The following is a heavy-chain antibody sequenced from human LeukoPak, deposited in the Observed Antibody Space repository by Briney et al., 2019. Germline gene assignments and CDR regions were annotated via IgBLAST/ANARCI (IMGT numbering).Heavy chain of an antibody. Sequence: ASVKVSCKASGYTFTGYYMHWVRQAPGQGLEWMGWINPNSGGTNYAQKFQGRVTMTRDTSISTAYMELSRLRSDDTAVYYCARERPYHYYGMDVWGQGTTVTVSS. CDR2: INPNSGGT. CDR3: ARERPYHYYGMDV. J-gene: IGHJ6*02. V-gene: IGHV1-2*02. CDR1: GYTFTGYY.